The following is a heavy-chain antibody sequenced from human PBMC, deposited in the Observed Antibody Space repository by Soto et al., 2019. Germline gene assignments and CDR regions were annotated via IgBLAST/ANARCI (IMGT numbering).Heavy chain of an antibody. V-gene: IGHV3-66*04. D-gene: IGHD5-18*01. CDR2: IYSGGSA. CDR1: GFTVSSNY. CDR3: ARHGYSYGGGYFDY. Sequence: EVQLVESGGGLVQPGGSLRLSCAASGFTVSSNYMSWVRQAPGKGLEWVSVIYSGGSAYYADSVKGRLTISRDNSKNTLYLQMNSLRAEDTAVYYCARHGYSYGGGYFDYWGQGPLVTVSS. J-gene: IGHJ4*02.